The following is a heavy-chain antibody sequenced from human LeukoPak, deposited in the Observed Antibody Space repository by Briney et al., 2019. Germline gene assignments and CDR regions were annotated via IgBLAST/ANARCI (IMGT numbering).Heavy chain of an antibody. CDR1: GGSFGGYY. CDR2: INHSGST. D-gene: IGHD5-18*01. V-gene: IGHV4-34*01. Sequence: SETLSLTCAVYGGSFGGYYWSWIRQPPGKGLEWIGEINHSGSTNYNPSLKSRVTISVDTSKNQFSLKLSSVTAADTAVYYCARDVDTAMVWASWFDPWGQGTLVTVSS. CDR3: ARDVDTAMVWASWFDP. J-gene: IGHJ5*02.